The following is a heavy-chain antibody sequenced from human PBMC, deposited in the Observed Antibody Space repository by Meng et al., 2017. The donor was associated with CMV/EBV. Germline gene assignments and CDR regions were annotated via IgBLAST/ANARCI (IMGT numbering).Heavy chain of an antibody. CDR1: GGSISSSNW. Sequence: SQTLSLTRAVSGGSISSSNWWSWVRQPPGKGLEWIGEIYHSGSTNYNPSLKSRVTISVDKSKNQFSLKLSSVTAAETAVYYCARESRGYCSSTSCYWGDGMDVWGQGTTVTVSS. J-gene: IGHJ6*02. CDR2: IYHSGST. CDR3: ARESRGYCSSTSCYWGDGMDV. V-gene: IGHV4-4*02. D-gene: IGHD2-2*01.